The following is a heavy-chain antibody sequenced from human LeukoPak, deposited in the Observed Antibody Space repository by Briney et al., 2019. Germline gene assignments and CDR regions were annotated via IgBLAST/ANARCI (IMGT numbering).Heavy chain of an antibody. V-gene: IGHV4-59*12. CDR3: ARDFAREVIGGFGP. CDR2: IDYSGNT. J-gene: IGHJ5*02. CDR1: GGSISDYF. Sequence: SETLSLTCTVVGGSISDYFWSWIRQPPGKGLEWIGFIDYSGNTKYAPSLESRVTISLDMSKNQFSLTLTPVTAADTAVYYCARDFAREVIGGFGPWGQGTLVTVSS. D-gene: IGHD3-10*01.